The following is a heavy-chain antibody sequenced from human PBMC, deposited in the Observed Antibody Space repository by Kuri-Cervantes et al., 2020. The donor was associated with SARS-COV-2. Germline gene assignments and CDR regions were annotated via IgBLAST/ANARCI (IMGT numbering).Heavy chain of an antibody. Sequence: GGSLRLSCAASGFTFSTYSMTWVRQAPGKGLEWVSSISSSSSQRYYVDSVKGRFTISRDNAKNSLYLQMNSLRAEDTAVYYCAKASVTAAAPFDYWGQGTLVTVSS. CDR2: ISSSSSQR. CDR1: GFTFSTYS. V-gene: IGHV3-21*01. CDR3: AKASVTAAAPFDY. J-gene: IGHJ4*02. D-gene: IGHD6-13*01.